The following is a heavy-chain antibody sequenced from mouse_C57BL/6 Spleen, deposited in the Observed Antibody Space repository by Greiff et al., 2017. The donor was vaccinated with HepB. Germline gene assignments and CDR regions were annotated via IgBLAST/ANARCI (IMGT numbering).Heavy chain of an antibody. J-gene: IGHJ4*01. D-gene: IGHD1-1*01. CDR2: IYPGDGDT. CDR3: ASSRYGSSPYYAMDY. V-gene: IGHV1-82*01. Sequence: QVQLQQSGPELVKPGASVKISCKASGYAFSSSWMNWVKQRPGKGLEWIGRIYPGDGDTNYNGKFKGKATLTADKSSSTAYMQLSSLTSEDSAVYFCASSRYGSSPYYAMDYWGQGTSVTVSS. CDR1: GYAFSSSW.